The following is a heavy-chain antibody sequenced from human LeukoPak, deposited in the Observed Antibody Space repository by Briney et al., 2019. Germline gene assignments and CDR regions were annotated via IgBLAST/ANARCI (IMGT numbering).Heavy chain of an antibody. CDR1: GFTFSSFW. D-gene: IGHD3-16*01. CDR3: ARGGGLDV. V-gene: IGHV3-7*03. CDR2: INHNGNVN. Sequence: GSLRLSCAASGFTFSSFWMNWGRQGPGEGLEWVASINHNGNVNYYVDSVKGRFTISRDNAKNSLYLQMSNLRAEDTAVYFCARGGGLDVWGQGATVTVSS. J-gene: IGHJ6*02.